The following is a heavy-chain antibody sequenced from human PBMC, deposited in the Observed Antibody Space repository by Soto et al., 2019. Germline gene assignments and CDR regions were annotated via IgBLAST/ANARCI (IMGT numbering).Heavy chain of an antibody. J-gene: IGHJ5*02. D-gene: IGHD6-13*01. CDR2: ISGYNGNT. CDR3: AREVGSWYGNWFDP. V-gene: IGHV1-18*01. CDR1: GYTFTSYG. Sequence: ASVKVSCKASGYTFTSYGISWVRQAPGQGLEWMGWISGYNGNTKYSQKFQGRVTITRDTSASTAYMELSSLRSEDTAVYYCAREVGSWYGNWFDPWGQGTLVTVSS.